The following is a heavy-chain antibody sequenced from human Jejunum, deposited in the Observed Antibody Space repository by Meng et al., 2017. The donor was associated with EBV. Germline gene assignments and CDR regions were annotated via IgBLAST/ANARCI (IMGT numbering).Heavy chain of an antibody. CDR3: ARVVNWDYGDYGAFDY. CDR1: GDSVSGYNY. CDR2: MYYTGKA. J-gene: IGHJ4*02. Sequence: VQLQEPGPGLLKPLEPLTVTRSVSGDSVSGYNYWTWIRQPPGTGLEWIGNMYYTGKAIYKPSLQSRVTISVDTTKNQFSLRMTSVTAADTAIYYCARVVNWDYGDYGAFDYWSQGALINVSS. D-gene: IGHD4-17*01. V-gene: IGHV4-61*01.